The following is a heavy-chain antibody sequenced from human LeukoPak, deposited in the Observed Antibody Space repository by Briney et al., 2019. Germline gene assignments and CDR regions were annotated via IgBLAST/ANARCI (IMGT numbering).Heavy chain of an antibody. V-gene: IGHV5-51*01. CDR3: ARTPHYYDSSGYYYVY. D-gene: IGHD3-22*01. J-gene: IGHJ4*02. CDR1: GYSFTSYW. CDR2: IYPGDSDT. Sequence: GESLKISCKGSGYSFTSYWIGWVRQMPGKGLEWMGIIYPGDSDTRYSPSFQGQVTISANKSISTAYLQWSSLKASDTAMYYCARTPHYYDSSGYYYVYWGQGTLVTVSS.